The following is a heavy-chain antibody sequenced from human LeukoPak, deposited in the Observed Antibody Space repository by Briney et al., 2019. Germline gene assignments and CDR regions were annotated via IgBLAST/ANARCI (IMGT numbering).Heavy chain of an antibody. J-gene: IGHJ3*02. CDR3: AREASYFGSSGVTNAFDI. V-gene: IGHV4-59*01. D-gene: IGHD3-22*01. Sequence: SETLSLTCIVSGGSMSSYYWRWIRQPPGKGLEWIGYIYSSGSTSYNPSLKSRVTISVDTSKNQFSLKLTSVTAADTAVYHCAREASYFGSSGVTNAFDIWGQGTMVTVSS. CDR2: IYSSGST. CDR1: GGSMSSYY.